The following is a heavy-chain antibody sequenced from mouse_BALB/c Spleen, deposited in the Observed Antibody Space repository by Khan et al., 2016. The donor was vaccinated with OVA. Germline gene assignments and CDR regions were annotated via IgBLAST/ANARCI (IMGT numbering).Heavy chain of an antibody. V-gene: IGHV1S132*01. Sequence: QVQLQQSGAELVRPGASVKLSCKTSGYIFTSYWIHWVKQRSGQGLEWIVRIYPGTGSTYSNEKFKGTATLTADKSSSTAYMQLSSLKSEDAAVYFCARDYGSNYYFDYWGRGTTLTVSS. CDR2: IYPGTGST. D-gene: IGHD1-1*01. J-gene: IGHJ2*01. CDR1: GYIFTSYW. CDR3: ARDYGSNYYFDY.